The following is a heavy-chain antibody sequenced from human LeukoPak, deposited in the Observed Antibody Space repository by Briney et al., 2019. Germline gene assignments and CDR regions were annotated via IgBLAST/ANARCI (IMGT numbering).Heavy chain of an antibody. J-gene: IGHJ4*02. D-gene: IGHD3-22*01. CDR2: IKKDGSEK. CDR1: GFTFSSYW. Sequence: GGSLRLSCAASGFTFSSYWISWVRQAPGKGLEWVANIKKDGSEKYYVDSVKGRFTISRDNAKNSLYLQMNSLRAEDTAVYYCARYSSGPPRAFDYWGQGTLVTVSS. V-gene: IGHV3-7*01. CDR3: ARYSSGPPRAFDY.